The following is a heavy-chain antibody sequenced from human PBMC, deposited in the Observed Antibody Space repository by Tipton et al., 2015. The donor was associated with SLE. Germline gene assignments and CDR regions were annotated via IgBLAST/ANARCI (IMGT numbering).Heavy chain of an antibody. D-gene: IGHD1-26*01. CDR2: IYYSGST. V-gene: IGHV4-59*01. Sequence: TLSLTCTVSGGSISSYYWNWIRQPPGKGLEWIGYIYYSGSTNYNPSLKSRVTISVDTSKNQFSLKLSSVTAADTAVYYCARDPGGSYLDNWGQGTLVTVSS. CDR3: ARDPGGSYLDN. CDR1: GGSISSYY. J-gene: IGHJ4*02.